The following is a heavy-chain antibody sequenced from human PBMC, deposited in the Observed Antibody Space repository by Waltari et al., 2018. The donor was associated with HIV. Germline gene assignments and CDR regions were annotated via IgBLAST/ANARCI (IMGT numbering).Heavy chain of an antibody. CDR1: GFTFSSDG. J-gene: IGHJ4*02. CDR2: IKQDGSEK. Sequence: EVQLVEYGGGLVQPGGSLRLPCAASGFTFSSDGTVWVSQAPGKGLEWVVNIKQDGSEKYYVDSVNGRCTISRDNAENSLYLQMNSLRAEDTAVYYCARGGFYGSGSKVNWGQGTLVTVSS. D-gene: IGHD3-10*01. CDR3: ARGGFYGSGSKVN. V-gene: IGHV3-7*04.